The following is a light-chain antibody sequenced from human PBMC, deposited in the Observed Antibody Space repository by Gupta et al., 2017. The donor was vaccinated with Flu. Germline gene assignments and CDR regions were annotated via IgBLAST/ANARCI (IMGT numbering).Light chain of an antibody. CDR2: GAS. CDR1: QHVASN. V-gene: IGKV3-15*01. CDR3: QQCDNWPT. J-gene: IGKJ1*01. Sequence: ETVMTPYPATLSVSPGERAILSCRASQHVASNLAWYQHKPGQAPTLLIYGASTRATGIPARFSGSGSGTEFTLTSSSLQAEDVAVYYCQQCDNWPTFGQGTKVELK.